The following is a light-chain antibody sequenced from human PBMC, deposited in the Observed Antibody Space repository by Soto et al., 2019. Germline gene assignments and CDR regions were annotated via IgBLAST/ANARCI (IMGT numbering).Light chain of an antibody. CDR1: SSEDGSYNL. CDR3: FSYAGGRIHYV. Sequence: QSVLTQPASVSGSPGQSITISCTGTSSEDGSYNLGSWYQQLPGQALKLMIYEVSKRPSGVSNRFSGSKSGNTASLTISGLKADDEADYYCFSYAGGRIHYVFGTGTKVTVL. V-gene: IGLV2-23*02. J-gene: IGLJ1*01. CDR2: EVS.